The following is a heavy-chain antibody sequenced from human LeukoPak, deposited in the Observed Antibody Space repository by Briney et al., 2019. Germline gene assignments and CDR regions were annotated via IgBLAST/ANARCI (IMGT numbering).Heavy chain of an antibody. D-gene: IGHD3-10*01. CDR2: IKQDGSEK. J-gene: IGHJ4*02. Sequence: GGSLRLSCAASGFTFSSYWMSWVRQAPGKGLEWVANIKQDGSEKYYVDSVKGRFTISRDNAKNSLYLQMNSLRAEDTAVYYCARDPGHRCYGSGSWWEDYFDYWGQGTLVTVSS. CDR1: GFTFSSYW. CDR3: ARDPGHRCYGSGSWWEDYFDY. V-gene: IGHV3-7*03.